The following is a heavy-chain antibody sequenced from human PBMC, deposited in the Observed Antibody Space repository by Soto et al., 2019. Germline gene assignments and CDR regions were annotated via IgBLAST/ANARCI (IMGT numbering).Heavy chain of an antibody. D-gene: IGHD6-13*01. CDR1: GGSFSVYY. J-gene: IGHJ4*02. V-gene: IGHV4-34*01. Sequence: SETLSLTCAVYGGSFSVYYWNWIRQPPGKGLEWIGEINHSGSTNYNPSLKSRVTISVDTSKNQFSLNLSSVTAADTAVYYCATGTGSSWYGGIDHWGQGTLVTVSS. CDR3: ATGTGSSWYGGIDH. CDR2: INHSGST.